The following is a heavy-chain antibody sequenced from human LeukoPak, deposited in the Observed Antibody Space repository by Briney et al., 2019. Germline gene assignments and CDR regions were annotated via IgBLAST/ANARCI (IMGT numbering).Heavy chain of an antibody. CDR3: ATPNDAFNI. Sequence: SETLSLTCAVSGGSSSNENWWSWVRQPPGKGLEWIGEIHYRGGTNYNPSLRSRVTISVDTSKNQFSLKMTSVTAADTAVYYCATPNDAFNIWGQGTMVTVSS. J-gene: IGHJ3*02. CDR2: IHYRGGT. CDR1: GGSSSNENW. V-gene: IGHV4-4*02.